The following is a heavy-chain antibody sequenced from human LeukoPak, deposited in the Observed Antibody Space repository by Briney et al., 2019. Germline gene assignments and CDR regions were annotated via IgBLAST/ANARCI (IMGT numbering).Heavy chain of an antibody. CDR3: ARVDSYYYYGMDV. J-gene: IGHJ6*02. Sequence: ASVKVSCKASGYTFTGYYMHWVRQAPGQGLEWMGRINPNSGNTGYAQKFQGRVTMTRNTSISTAYMELSSLRSEDTAVYYCARVDSYYYYGMDVWGQGTTVTVSS. V-gene: IGHV1-8*02. CDR1: GYTFTGYY. D-gene: IGHD2-21*01. CDR2: INPNSGNT.